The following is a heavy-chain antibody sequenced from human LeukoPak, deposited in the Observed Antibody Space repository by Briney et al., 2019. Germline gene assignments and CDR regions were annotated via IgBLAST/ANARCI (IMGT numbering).Heavy chain of an antibody. CDR2: INWNGGST. D-gene: IGHD6-19*01. CDR1: GFNFDDYG. CDR3: ARVVRDSSGWYHFDY. J-gene: IGHJ4*02. Sequence: PGGSLRLSCAASGFNFDDYGMSWVRQAPGKGLEWVSGINWNGGSTGYADSVKGRFTISRGNAKNSLFLQMNSLRAEDTALYYCARVVRDSSGWYHFDYWGQGTLVTVSS. V-gene: IGHV3-20*04.